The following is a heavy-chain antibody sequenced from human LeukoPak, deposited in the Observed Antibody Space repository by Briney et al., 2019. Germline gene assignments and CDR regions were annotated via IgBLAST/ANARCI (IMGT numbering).Heavy chain of an antibody. Sequence: GSLRLSCAASGFTFSSYAMHWVRQAPGKGLEWVALISYDGSSKYYADSVKGRFTISRDNAKNSLDLQMNSLRGEDTAVYYCARAGGYASSWAYWGQGTLVTVSS. CDR1: GFTFSSYA. D-gene: IGHD5-12*01. J-gene: IGHJ4*02. V-gene: IGHV3-30*04. CDR3: ARAGGYASSWAY. CDR2: ISYDGSSK.